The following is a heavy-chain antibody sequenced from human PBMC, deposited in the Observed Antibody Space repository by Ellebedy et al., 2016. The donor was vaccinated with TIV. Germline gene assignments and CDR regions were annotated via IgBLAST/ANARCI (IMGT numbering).Heavy chain of an antibody. D-gene: IGHD1-26*01. V-gene: IGHV3-48*02. CDR1: GFTFSSYS. CDR2: ISSSSSTI. Sequence: GESLKISXAASGFTFSSYSMNWVRQAPGKGLEWVSYISSSSSTIYYADSVKGRFTISRDNAKNSLYLQMNSLRDEDTAVYYCARDSLVGATGPDYWGQGTLVTVSS. J-gene: IGHJ4*02. CDR3: ARDSLVGATGPDY.